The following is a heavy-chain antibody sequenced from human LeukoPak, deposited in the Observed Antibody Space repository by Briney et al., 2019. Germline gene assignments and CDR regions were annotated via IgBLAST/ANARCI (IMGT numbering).Heavy chain of an antibody. CDR1: GYTFTSYY. CDR2: IIPIFGTA. Sequence: SVKVSCKASGYTFTSYYMHWVRQAPGQGLEWMGGIIPIFGTANYAQKFQGRVTITADKSTSTAYMELSSLRSEDTAVYYCARCYDYYDSSGLTDAFDIWGQGTMVTVSS. V-gene: IGHV1-69*06. CDR3: ARCYDYYDSSGLTDAFDI. J-gene: IGHJ3*02. D-gene: IGHD3-22*01.